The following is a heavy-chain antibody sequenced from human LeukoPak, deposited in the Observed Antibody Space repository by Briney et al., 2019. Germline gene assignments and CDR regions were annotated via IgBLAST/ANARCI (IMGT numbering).Heavy chain of an antibody. J-gene: IGHJ3*02. CDR2: ISWNSGSI. V-gene: IGHV3-9*01. D-gene: IGHD1-26*01. Sequence: GRSLRLSCAASGFTFDDYAMHWVRQAPGKGLEWVSGISWNSGSIGYVDSVKGRFTISRDNAKNSLYLQMNSLRAEDTALYYCAREGAVAHAFDIWGQGTMVTVSS. CDR1: GFTFDDYA. CDR3: AREGAVAHAFDI.